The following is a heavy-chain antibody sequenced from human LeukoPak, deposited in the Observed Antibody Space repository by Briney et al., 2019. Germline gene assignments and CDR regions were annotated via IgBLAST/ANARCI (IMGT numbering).Heavy chain of an antibody. J-gene: IGHJ4*02. D-gene: IGHD6-19*01. V-gene: IGHV3-30*18. CDR1: GFTFSSYG. Sequence: GGSLRLSCAASGFTFSSYGTHWVRQAPGKGLEWVAAISWDGNNKYYADSVKGRFTISRDNSKNTLYLQMNSLRAEDTAVYYCAKDFGSGWYYFDYWGQGTLVPVSS. CDR2: ISWDGNNK. CDR3: AKDFGSGWYYFDY.